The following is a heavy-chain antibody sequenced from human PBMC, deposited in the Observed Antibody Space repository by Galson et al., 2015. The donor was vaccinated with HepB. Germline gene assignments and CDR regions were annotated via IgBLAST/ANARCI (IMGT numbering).Heavy chain of an antibody. CDR2: VYYNGST. J-gene: IGHJ4*02. CDR1: GGSIGTYY. V-gene: IGHV4-59*01. Sequence: TLSLTCTVSGGSIGTYYWSWIRQSPGKGLEWIGYVYYNGSTTYNPTLKSRVAISVDTSKNQFSLKLTSVTAADNAVYYCARLLQGNYYFDYWGQGTLVTVSS. CDR3: ARLLQGNYYFDY.